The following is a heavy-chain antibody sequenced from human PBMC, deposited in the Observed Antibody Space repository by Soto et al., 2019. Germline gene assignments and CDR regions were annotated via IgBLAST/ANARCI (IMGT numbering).Heavy chain of an antibody. Sequence: ASVKVSCKASGYTFTSYDINWVRQATGQGLEWMGWMNPNSGNTGYAQKFQGRVTMTRNTSISTAYMELNSLRAEDTAVYYCARDQGYCSSTSCYAFTYYYGMDVWGQGTTVTVSS. V-gene: IGHV1-8*01. CDR2: MNPNSGNT. J-gene: IGHJ6*02. CDR1: GYTFTSYD. CDR3: ARDQGYCSSTSCYAFTYYYGMDV. D-gene: IGHD2-2*01.